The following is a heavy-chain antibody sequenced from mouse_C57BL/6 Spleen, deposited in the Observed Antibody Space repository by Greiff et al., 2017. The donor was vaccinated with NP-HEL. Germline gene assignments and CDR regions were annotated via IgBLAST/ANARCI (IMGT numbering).Heavy chain of an antibody. D-gene: IGHD5-1-1*01. Sequence: EVKVVESGGGLVKPGGSLKLSCAASGFTFSDYGMHWVRQAPEKGLEWVAYISSGSSTIYYADTVKGRFTISRDNAKNTLFLQMTSLRSEDTAMYYCARTKYDYYAMDYWGQGTSVTVSS. J-gene: IGHJ4*01. CDR2: ISSGSSTI. CDR3: ARTKYDYYAMDY. V-gene: IGHV5-17*01. CDR1: GFTFSDYG.